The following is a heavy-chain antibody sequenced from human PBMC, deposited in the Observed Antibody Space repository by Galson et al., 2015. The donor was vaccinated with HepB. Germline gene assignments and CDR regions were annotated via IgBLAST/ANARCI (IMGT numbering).Heavy chain of an antibody. CDR3: VKAGGPAAGYLAD. CDR1: GSSFNTYA. V-gene: IGHV3-23*01. CDR2: ISASGRVT. J-gene: IGHJ4*02. Sequence: SLRLSCAASGSSFNTYAMSWVRQAPGKGLEWVSGISASGRVTYYAESRKGRVTNSRNKYRNTLYLQRNSLTVQDRAVYYCVKAGGPAAGYLADWGQGTLVTVSS. D-gene: IGHD6-13*01.